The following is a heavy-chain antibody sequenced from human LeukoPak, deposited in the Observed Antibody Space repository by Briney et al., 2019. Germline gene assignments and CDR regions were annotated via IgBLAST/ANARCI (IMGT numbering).Heavy chain of an antibody. J-gene: IGHJ4*02. CDR3: AKPDRYCSGGSCADFDY. Sequence: GGSLRLSCAASGFTFSTYAMSWVRQAPGKGLEWVSGISDSGGTTYYADSVKGRFTISRDNSKNTLYLQMNSLRAEDTAVYYCAKPDRYCSGGSCADFDYWGQGTLVTVSS. D-gene: IGHD2-15*01. CDR1: GFTFSTYA. V-gene: IGHV3-23*01. CDR2: ISDSGGTT.